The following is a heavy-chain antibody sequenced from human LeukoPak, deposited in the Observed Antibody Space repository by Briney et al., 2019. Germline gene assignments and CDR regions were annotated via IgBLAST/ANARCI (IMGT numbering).Heavy chain of an antibody. CDR3: ARLGYSGYDWGPNWFDP. D-gene: IGHD5-12*01. Sequence: SETLSLTCTVSGGSISSYYWSWIRQPPGKGLEWIGYIYYSGSTNYNPSLKSRVTISVDTSKNQFSLKLSSVAAADTAVYYCARLGYSGYDWGPNWFDPWGQGTLVTVSS. CDR2: IYYSGST. CDR1: GGSISSYY. V-gene: IGHV4-59*08. J-gene: IGHJ5*02.